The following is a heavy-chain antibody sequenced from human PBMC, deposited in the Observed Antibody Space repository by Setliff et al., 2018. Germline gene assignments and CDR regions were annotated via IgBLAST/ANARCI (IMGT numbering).Heavy chain of an antibody. D-gene: IGHD3-16*01. CDR1: GYAFTDNY. CDR3: ARSDHLVVDGFDV. J-gene: IGHJ3*01. Sequence: GASVKVSCKTPGYAFTDNYIHWVRQAPGQGLEWMGWINPKTGGTNLAQKFQGWVSMTRDTSITTAYMELSRLTSDDMAVYFCARSDHLVVDGFDVWGQGTMVTVSS. CDR2: INPKTGGT. V-gene: IGHV1-2*04.